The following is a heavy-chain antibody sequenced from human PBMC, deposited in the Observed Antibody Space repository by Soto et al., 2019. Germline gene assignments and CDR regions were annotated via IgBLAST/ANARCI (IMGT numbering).Heavy chain of an antibody. V-gene: IGHV3-21*01. CDR2: ISSSSSYI. J-gene: IGHJ4*02. CDR1: GFTFSSYS. CDR3: ARGPHYYDSSGSLYFDY. D-gene: IGHD3-22*01. Sequence: PGGSLRLSCAASGFTFSSYSMNWVRQAPGKGLEWVSSISSSSSYIYYADSVKGRFTISRDNAKNSLYLQMNSLRAEDTAVYYCARGPHYYDSSGSLYFDYWGQGTLVTVTS.